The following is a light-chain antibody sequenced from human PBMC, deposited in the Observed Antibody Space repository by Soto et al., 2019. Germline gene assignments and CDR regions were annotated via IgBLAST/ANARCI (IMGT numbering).Light chain of an antibody. CDR3: QTWVTGPPWV. CDR1: SGHSTYA. Sequence: QLVLTQSPSASASLGASVKLTCTLSSGHSTYAIAWHQQQPEKGPRYLMKLNSDGSHSKGDGIPDRFSGSSSGAERYLTISSLQSEDEDDYYCQTWVTGPPWVFGGGTKLTVL. J-gene: IGLJ3*02. V-gene: IGLV4-69*01. CDR2: LNSDGSH.